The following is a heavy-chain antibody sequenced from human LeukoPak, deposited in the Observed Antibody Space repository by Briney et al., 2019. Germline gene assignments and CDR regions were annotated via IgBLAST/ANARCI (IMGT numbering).Heavy chain of an antibody. CDR3: ARDDYGGNSGPFDI. CDR1: GYTFTGYG. D-gene: IGHD4-23*01. CDR2: ISAYNGNT. V-gene: IGHV1-18*01. Sequence: GASVKVSCKASGYTFTGYGISWVRQAPGQGLEWMGWISAYNGNTNYAQKLQGRVTMTTDTSTSTAYMELSSLRSEDTAVYYCARDDYGGNSGPFDIWGQGTMVTVSS. J-gene: IGHJ3*02.